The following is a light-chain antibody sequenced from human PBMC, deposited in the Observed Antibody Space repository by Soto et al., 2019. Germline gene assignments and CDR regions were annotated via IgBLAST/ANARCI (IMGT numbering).Light chain of an antibody. CDR2: TIS. CDR3: MKSAHWPWT. J-gene: IGKJ1*01. Sequence: DVVMTHAPLWLRVALVHPACLSCISSQFLVLSDGNTYLSWFHQRPGQSPRRLIYTISDRASGVPDRFSGSGSGTDFTLKISGLEAEDVGVYYCMKSAHWPWTCGTGSKGDIK. V-gene: IGKV2-30*01. CDR1: QFLVLSDGNTY.